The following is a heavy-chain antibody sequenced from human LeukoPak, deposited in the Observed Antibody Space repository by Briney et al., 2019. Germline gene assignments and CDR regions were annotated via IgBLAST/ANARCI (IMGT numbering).Heavy chain of an antibody. D-gene: IGHD1-14*01. CDR2: ISYDGSNK. V-gene: IGHV3-30*18. J-gene: IGHJ4*02. Sequence: GRSLRLSCAASGFTFSSYGVHWVRQAPGKGLEWVAVISYDGSNKYYADSVKGRFTISRDNSKNTLYLQMNSLRAEDTAVYYCAKDRRTKAVGGFDYWGQGTLVTVSS. CDR3: AKDRRTKAVGGFDY. CDR1: GFTFSSYG.